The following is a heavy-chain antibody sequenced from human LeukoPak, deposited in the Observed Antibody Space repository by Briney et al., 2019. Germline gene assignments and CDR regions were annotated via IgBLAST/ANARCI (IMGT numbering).Heavy chain of an antibody. J-gene: IGHJ4*02. CDR1: GFTFSSYS. CDR3: ARSGQLEAPLDY. D-gene: IGHD6-13*01. Sequence: GGSLRLSCAASGFTFSSYSMNWVRQAPGKGLEWVSSISSSSSYIYYADSVKGRFTISRDNAKNSLYLQMNSLRAEDTAVYYCARSGQLEAPLDYWGQGTLVTVSS. CDR2: ISSSSSYI. V-gene: IGHV3-21*01.